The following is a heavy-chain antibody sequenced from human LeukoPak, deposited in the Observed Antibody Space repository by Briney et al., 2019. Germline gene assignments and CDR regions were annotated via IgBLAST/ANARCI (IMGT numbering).Heavy chain of an antibody. V-gene: IGHV4-39*01. D-gene: IGHD1-7*01. Sequence: PSETLSLTCTVSGGSMRSSSFYWSWIRQPPGKGLEWIGSIYYSANTNYNPSLKSRVTISVDTSKHQFSLNLSSVTAADTAVYCCARRPYNWNSREDLDYWGQGTLVTVSS. CDR2: IYYSANT. CDR1: GGSMRSSSFY. CDR3: ARRPYNWNSREDLDY. J-gene: IGHJ4*02.